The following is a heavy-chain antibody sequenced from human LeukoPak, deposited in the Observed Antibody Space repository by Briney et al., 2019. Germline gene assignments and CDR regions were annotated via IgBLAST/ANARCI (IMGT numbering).Heavy chain of an antibody. CDR3: ARELIMVRGVIGY. D-gene: IGHD3-10*01. CDR2: ISSSGSTV. CDR1: GFTFSDYD. J-gene: IGHJ4*02. Sequence: PGGSLSLSCAASGFTFSDYDMSWIRQAPGQGLEWASYISSSGSTVYYADSVKGRFTISRDNAKNSLYLQMNGLRAEDTAVYYCARELIMVRGVIGYWGQGTLVTVPS. V-gene: IGHV3-11*01.